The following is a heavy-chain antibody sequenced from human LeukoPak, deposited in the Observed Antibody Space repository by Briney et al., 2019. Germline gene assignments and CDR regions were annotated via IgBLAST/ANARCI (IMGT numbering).Heavy chain of an antibody. CDR1: GFSFSNYW. CDR3: ARDGVEFYNWFDP. CDR2: INSDGSST. D-gene: IGHD2-21*01. J-gene: IGHJ5*02. Sequence: GGSLRLSCAASGFSFSNYWMHWVRQAPGKGLMWVSRINSDGSSTTYADSEKGRFTISRDNAKNTLYLQMNSLRAEDTAVYYCARDGVEFYNWFDPWGQGTLVTVSS. V-gene: IGHV3-74*01.